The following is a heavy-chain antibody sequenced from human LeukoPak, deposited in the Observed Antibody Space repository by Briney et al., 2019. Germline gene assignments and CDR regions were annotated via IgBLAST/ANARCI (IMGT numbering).Heavy chain of an antibody. CDR1: GGPITEYY. V-gene: IGHV4-59*01. Sequence: SGTLSLTCSVSGGPITEYYWSWIRQPPGKGLEWIGYIYHTGSTNYSPSLKSRVTMSVDASRNQFSLKLVSVTAADTAVYYCARDRGSTGYYYLDSWGQGILVTVSS. J-gene: IGHJ4*02. CDR3: ARDRGSTGYYYLDS. CDR2: IYHTGST. D-gene: IGHD6-19*01.